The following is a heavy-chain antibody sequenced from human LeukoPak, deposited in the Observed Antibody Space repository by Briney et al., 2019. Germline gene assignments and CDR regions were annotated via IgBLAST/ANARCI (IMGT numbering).Heavy chain of an antibody. V-gene: IGHV4-39*01. D-gene: IGHD2-2*03. CDR2: IYYSGST. CDR1: GGFISSSSYY. Sequence: SETLSLTCTVSGGFISSSSYYWGWIRQPPGKGLEWIGSIYYSGSTYYNPSLKSRVTISVDTSKNQFSLKLSSVTAADTAVYYCARHMDIVVVPAAMDYWGQGTLVTVSS. J-gene: IGHJ4*02. CDR3: ARHMDIVVVPAAMDY.